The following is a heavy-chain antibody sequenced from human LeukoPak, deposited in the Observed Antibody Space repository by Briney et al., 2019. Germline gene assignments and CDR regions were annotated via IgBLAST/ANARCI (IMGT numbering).Heavy chain of an antibody. CDR2: ISFDGSNK. Sequence: PGRSLRLSCAASGFTFSSYGMHWVRQAPGKGLEWVAVISFDGSNKYYTDSVKGRFTISRDNSKNTVYLQMNSLRAEDTAVYYCAKGTSSDYGGNVDYWGQGTLVTVSS. J-gene: IGHJ4*02. D-gene: IGHD4-23*01. CDR1: GFTFSSYG. CDR3: AKGTSSDYGGNVDY. V-gene: IGHV3-30*18.